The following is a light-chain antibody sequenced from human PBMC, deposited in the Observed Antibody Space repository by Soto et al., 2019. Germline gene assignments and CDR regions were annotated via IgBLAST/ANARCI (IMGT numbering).Light chain of an antibody. CDR3: QQSYSSIT. CDR1: QDISNY. CDR2: AAS. V-gene: IGKV1-39*01. Sequence: DIQMTQSPSSLSASVGDRVTITFPAGQDISNYLNWYQQKPGKAPKLLIYAASSLQSGVPSRFSGSGSGTDFTLTISSLQPEDFATYYCQQSYSSITFGQGTRLE. J-gene: IGKJ5*01.